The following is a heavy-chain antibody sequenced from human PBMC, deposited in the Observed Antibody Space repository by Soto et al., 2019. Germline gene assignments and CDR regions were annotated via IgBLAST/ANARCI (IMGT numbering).Heavy chain of an antibody. J-gene: IGHJ4*02. CDR2: INSDGSST. CDR3: VRTSLVVAAATREDY. Sequence: EVQLVESGGGVVQPGESLRLSCAAPGFTFSSYWMNWVSQAPGKGLVWVLRINSDGSSTSYAGSVKGRFTISRDNAKNTPYLQMNSLRAEATAVYYCVRTSLVVAAATREDYWCQGTLVTVSS. D-gene: IGHD2-15*01. V-gene: IGHV3-74*01. CDR1: GFTFSSYW.